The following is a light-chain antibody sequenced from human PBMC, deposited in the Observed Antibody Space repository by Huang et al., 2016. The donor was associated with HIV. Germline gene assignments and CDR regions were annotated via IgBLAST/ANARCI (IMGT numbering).Light chain of an antibody. CDR1: QGISSY. CDR2: AAS. CDR3: QQLNSYPWT. J-gene: IGKJ1*01. V-gene: IGKV1-9*01. Sequence: IQLTQSPSSLSASVGDRVTITCRASQGISSYLAWYQQKPGQAPKLLIYAASTLQSRVPSRFSGSGSGTDFTLTISSLQPEDFATYYCQQLNSYPWTFGQGTKVEIK.